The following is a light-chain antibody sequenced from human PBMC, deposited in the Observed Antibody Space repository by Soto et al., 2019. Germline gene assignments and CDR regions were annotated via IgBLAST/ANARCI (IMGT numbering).Light chain of an antibody. J-gene: IGLJ3*02. Sequence: QSVLTQPPSASGTPGQRVTLSCSGSSSNIGSTTVNWYQHLPGTAPKLLIYSNNQRPSGVPDRFSGSKSDTSASLTIRGLQSEDEADYYCVAWDDSLTGWVFGGGTKLTVL. CDR1: SSNIGSTT. V-gene: IGLV1-44*01. CDR2: SNN. CDR3: VAWDDSLTGWV.